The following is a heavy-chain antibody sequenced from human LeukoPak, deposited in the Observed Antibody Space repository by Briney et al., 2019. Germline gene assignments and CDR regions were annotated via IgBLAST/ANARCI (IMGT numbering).Heavy chain of an antibody. Sequence: GGSLRLSCAASGFTVSSNYMSWVSQAPGNGLEWVSVIYSGGSTYYADSVKGRFTISRDNSKNTLYLQMNSLRAEDTAVYYCARDSRLSTGVSDYWGQGTLVTVSS. D-gene: IGHD1-14*01. CDR1: GFTVSSNY. V-gene: IGHV3-66*02. J-gene: IGHJ4*02. CDR2: IYSGGST. CDR3: ARDSRLSTGVSDY.